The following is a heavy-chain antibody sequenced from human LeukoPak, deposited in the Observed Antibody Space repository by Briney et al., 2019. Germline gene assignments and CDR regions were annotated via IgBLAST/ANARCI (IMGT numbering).Heavy chain of an antibody. V-gene: IGHV4-39*07. CDR1: GSSISSSSYY. J-gene: IGHJ5*02. CDR2: IYYSGST. CDR3: ARDSGGSGYLWFDP. D-gene: IGHD3-3*01. Sequence: SETLSLTCTVSGSSISSSSYYWGWIRQPPGKGLEWIGSIYYSGSTYYDPSLKSRVTISVDTSKNQFSLRLNSVTAADTAVYYCARDSGGSGYLWFDPWGQGTLVTVSS.